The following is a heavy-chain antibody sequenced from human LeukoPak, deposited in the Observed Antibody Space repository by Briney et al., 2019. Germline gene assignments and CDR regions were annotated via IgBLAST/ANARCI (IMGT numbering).Heavy chain of an antibody. Sequence: GGSLRLSCAASGFTVSSNYMSWVRPAPGKGLEWVSVIYSGGSTYYADSGKGRFTISRDNSKNTLYLQMNSLRAEDTAVYYCARAVLYYDSSGYYYDPGYFDYWGQGTLVTVSS. V-gene: IGHV3-53*01. CDR2: IYSGGST. D-gene: IGHD3-22*01. CDR3: ARAVLYYDSSGYYYDPGYFDY. J-gene: IGHJ4*02. CDR1: GFTVSSNY.